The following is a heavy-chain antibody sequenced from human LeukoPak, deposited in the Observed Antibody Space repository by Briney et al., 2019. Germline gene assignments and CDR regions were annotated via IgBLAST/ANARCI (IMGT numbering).Heavy chain of an antibody. J-gene: IGHJ4*02. CDR2: ISAYNGNT. CDR3: ARDRNGGWYYYDSSGYYSDY. V-gene: IGHV1-18*03. D-gene: IGHD3-22*01. Sequence: ASVKVSCKASGYTFTSYGISWVRQAPGQGLEWMGWISAYNGNTNYAQKLQGRVTMTTDTSTSTAYMELRSLRSDDMAVYYCARDRNGGWYYYDSSGYYSDYWGQGTLVTVSS. CDR1: GYTFTSYG.